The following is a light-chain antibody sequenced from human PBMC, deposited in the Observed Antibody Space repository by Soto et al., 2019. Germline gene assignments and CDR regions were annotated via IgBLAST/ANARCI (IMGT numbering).Light chain of an antibody. CDR3: QQYNNWPWT. J-gene: IGKJ1*01. Sequence: EIGMTQSPATLFVSPGGRATLSCRASQSISDTLAWYQQKPGQAPRLLIHGASTRAPGFPARFSGSGSGTDFTLTISSLQSEDFAVYYCQQYNNWPWTFGQGTKV. CDR1: QSISDT. V-gene: IGKV3-15*01. CDR2: GAS.